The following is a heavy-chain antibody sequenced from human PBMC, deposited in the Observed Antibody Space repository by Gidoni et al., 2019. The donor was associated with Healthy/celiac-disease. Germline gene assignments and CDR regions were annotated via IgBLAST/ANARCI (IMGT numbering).Heavy chain of an antibody. CDR3: ANVPAAKDAFDI. J-gene: IGHJ3*02. CDR2: ISSSSSYI. Sequence: VQLVASGGGLVKPGGSLRLSCQASGFTFSSYSMNWVRQAPGKGLEWVSSISSSSSYIYYADSVKGRFTISRDNAKNSLYLQMNSLRAEDTAVYYCANVPAAKDAFDIWGQGTMVTVSS. D-gene: IGHD2-2*01. CDR1: GFTFSSYS. V-gene: IGHV3-21*01.